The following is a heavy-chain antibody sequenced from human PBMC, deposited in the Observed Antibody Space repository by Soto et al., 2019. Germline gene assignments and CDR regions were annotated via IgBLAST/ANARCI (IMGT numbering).Heavy chain of an antibody. CDR2: IYYSGST. V-gene: IGHV4-31*03. J-gene: IGHJ4*02. CDR3: ARDSNYGSGSYRFDY. CDR1: GGSISSGGYY. D-gene: IGHD3-10*01. Sequence: SEILSLTCTVSGGSISSGGYYWSWIRQHPGKDLEWIGYIYYSGSTYYNPSLKSRVTISVDTSKNQFSLKLSSVTAADTAVHYCARDSNYGSGSYRFDYWGQGTLVTVSS.